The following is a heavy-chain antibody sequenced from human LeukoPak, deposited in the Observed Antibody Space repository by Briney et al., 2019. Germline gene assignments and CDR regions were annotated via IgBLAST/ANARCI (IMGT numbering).Heavy chain of an antibody. CDR2: SYSGGTT. J-gene: IGHJ4*02. D-gene: IGHD1-26*01. CDR3: ARDVYTGRYYLDY. CDR1: GFTLSSSY. V-gene: IGHV3-53*01. Sequence: GGSLRLSCAASGFTLSSSYMSWVRQAPGKGLEWVSVSYSGGTTYYADSVKGRFSISRDNSKNTLYLQMNSLRAEDTAVYYCARDVYTGRYYLDYWGQGTLVTVSS.